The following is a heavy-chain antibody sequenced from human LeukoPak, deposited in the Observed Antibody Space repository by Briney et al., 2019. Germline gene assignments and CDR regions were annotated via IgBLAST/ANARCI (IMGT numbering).Heavy chain of an antibody. Sequence: SETLSLTCAVYGGSFSGYYWSWIRQPPGKGLEWIGEINHSGSTNYNPSLKSRVTISVDTSKNQFSLKLSSVTAADTAVYYCAGVRNGGFGELLSNWFDPWGQGTLVTVSS. V-gene: IGHV4-34*01. CDR1: GGSFSGYY. CDR2: INHSGST. D-gene: IGHD3-10*01. CDR3: AGVRNGGFGELLSNWFDP. J-gene: IGHJ5*02.